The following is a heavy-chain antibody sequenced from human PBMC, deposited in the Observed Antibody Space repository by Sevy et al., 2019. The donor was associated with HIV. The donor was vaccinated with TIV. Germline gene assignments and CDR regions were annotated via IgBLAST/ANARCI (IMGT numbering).Heavy chain of an antibody. Sequence: GGSLRLSCAASGFAFSNYYAMHWVRQDPGKGLEWVALISYDGSDKCYADSVKGRFTISRDNFKNTLYLQMNSLTTEDTAVYYCARPRANYVDHYFFYAMDVWGQGTTVTVSS. J-gene: IGHJ6*02. D-gene: IGHD4-17*01. CDR3: ARPRANYVDHYFFYAMDV. CDR1: GFAFSNYYA. V-gene: IGHV3-30-3*01. CDR2: ISYDGSDK.